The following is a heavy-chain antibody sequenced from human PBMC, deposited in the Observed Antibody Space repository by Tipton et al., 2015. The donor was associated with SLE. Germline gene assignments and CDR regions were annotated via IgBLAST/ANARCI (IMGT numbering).Heavy chain of an antibody. J-gene: IGHJ4*02. CDR2: FYHRGTT. CDR3: ARDPKY. CDR1: GDSLSSNNYY. V-gene: IGHV4-39*07. Sequence: TLSLTCSVSGDSLSSNNYYWGWIRQSPGKGLEWIGNFYHRGTTYYNPSLKSRVTISADTSKNQFSLKLTSVTAADTAVYYCARDPKYWGQGTLVIVSS.